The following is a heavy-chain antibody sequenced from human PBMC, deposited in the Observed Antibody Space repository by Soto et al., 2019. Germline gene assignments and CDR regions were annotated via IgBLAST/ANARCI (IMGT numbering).Heavy chain of an antibody. D-gene: IGHD6-19*01. CDR1: GGSISSNY. V-gene: IGHV4-4*07. CDR2: IYTSGST. CDR3: ARDRDSAVAGTKYWFDP. J-gene: IGHJ5*02. Sequence: PSETLSLTCTVSGGSISSNYWCWIRQPAGQGLEWIGRIYTSGSTNYNPSLKSRVTMSVDTSKNQFSLKLSSVTAADTAVYYCARDRDSAVAGTKYWFDPWGQGTLVTVSS.